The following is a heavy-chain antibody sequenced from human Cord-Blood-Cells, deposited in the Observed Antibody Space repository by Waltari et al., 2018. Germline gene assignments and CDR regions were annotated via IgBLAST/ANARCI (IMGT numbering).Heavy chain of an antibody. D-gene: IGHD1-1*01. V-gene: IGHV4-4*07. Sequence: QVQLQESGPGLVKPSETLSLTCTVSGGSISSYYWSWIRQPAGKGLEWIGRIYTSGSTNYNPSLKGRFTIAVETSKNQFALKLGYVTAADTAVYYCARDIGKTGDDAFDIWGQGTMVTVSS. CDR3: ARDIGKTGDDAFDI. CDR1: GGSISSYY. CDR2: IYTSGST. J-gene: IGHJ3*02.